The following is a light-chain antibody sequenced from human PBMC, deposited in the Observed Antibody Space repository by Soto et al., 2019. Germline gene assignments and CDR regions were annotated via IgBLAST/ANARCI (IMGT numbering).Light chain of an antibody. CDR1: STDVGTYNY. CDR3: SSYAGSNKMI. CDR2: EVN. Sequence: QSVLTQPPSASESPGQSITISCTGTSTDVGTYNYVSWYQQHPGKAPKLMIYEVNKRPSGVPDRFSGSKSGNTASLTVSGVQAEDEADYYCSSYAGSNKMIFGGGTKVTVL. J-gene: IGLJ2*01. V-gene: IGLV2-8*01.